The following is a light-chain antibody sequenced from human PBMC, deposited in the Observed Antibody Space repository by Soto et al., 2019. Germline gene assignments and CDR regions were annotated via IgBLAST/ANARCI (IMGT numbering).Light chain of an antibody. CDR3: QSYDSSLSGDYV. Sequence: QSVLTQPPSVSGAPGQSVTISCTGSSSNIGAGYDVHWYQQLPGTAPKLLISGNSNRPSGVPDRFSGSKSGTSASLAITGIQAEDEADYYCQSYDSSLSGDYVFGTGTKVTVL. CDR1: SSNIGAGYD. V-gene: IGLV1-40*01. J-gene: IGLJ1*01. CDR2: GNS.